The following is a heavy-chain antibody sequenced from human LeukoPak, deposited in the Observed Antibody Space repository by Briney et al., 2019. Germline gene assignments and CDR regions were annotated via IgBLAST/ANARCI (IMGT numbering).Heavy chain of an antibody. Sequence: PSETLSLTCTVSGGSISSYYWRWIPQPPGKGLEWIGYIYYSGNTDYNPSLKSRVTISVDTSKNQFSLRLRSVTAADTAVYYCARAPAKGWYYFDYWGQGTLVSVSS. V-gene: IGHV4-59*01. D-gene: IGHD6-19*01. J-gene: IGHJ4*02. CDR3: ARAPAKGWYYFDY. CDR2: IYYSGNT. CDR1: GGSISSYY.